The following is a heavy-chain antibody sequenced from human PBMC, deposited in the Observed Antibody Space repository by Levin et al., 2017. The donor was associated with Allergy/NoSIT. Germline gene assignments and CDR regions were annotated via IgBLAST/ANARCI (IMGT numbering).Heavy chain of an antibody. D-gene: IGHD3-3*01. CDR2: ISSTGSTI. V-gene: IGHV3-48*03. J-gene: IGHJ4*02. CDR3: ARQLGNFWSGYNYFDY. Sequence: GGSLRLSCAASGFTFSSYEMNWVRRAPGKGLEWVSYISSTGSTIYSADSVKGRFTISRDNAKNSLYLHMNSLRAEDTSVYYCARQLGNFWSGYNYFDYWGQGTLVTVSS. CDR1: GFTFSSYE.